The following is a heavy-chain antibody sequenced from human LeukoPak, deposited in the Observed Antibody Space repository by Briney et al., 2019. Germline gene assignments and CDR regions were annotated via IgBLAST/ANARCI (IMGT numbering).Heavy chain of an antibody. V-gene: IGHV3-33*01. J-gene: IGHJ6*02. Sequence: PGGSLRLSCAASGFTFSSYGMNWVRQAPGKGLEWVAVIWYDGSNKYYADSVKGRFTISRDNSNNTLYLQMNSLRAEDTAVYYCARDPYDFWSGYLVCYYYCMDVWGQGTTVTVSS. CDR2: IWYDGSNK. CDR3: ARDPYDFWSGYLVCYYYCMDV. CDR1: GFTFSSYG. D-gene: IGHD3-3*01.